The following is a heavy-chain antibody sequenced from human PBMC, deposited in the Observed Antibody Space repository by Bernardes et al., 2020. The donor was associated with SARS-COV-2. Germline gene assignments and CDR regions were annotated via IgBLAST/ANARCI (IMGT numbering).Heavy chain of an antibody. V-gene: IGHV1-18*04. CDR2: IGVYNGIR. D-gene: IGHD3-10*01. Sequence: ASVKVSCKSSGYTFTNYGINWVRQAPGQGLEWMAWIGVYNGIRKYAEKFQGRLTMTTDTSTSTGHMELMSLTSDDTAIYYCAKGDAWFSESTYYYSMDVWGQGTAVTVSS. J-gene: IGHJ6*02. CDR1: GYTFTNYG. CDR3: AKGDAWFSESTYYYSMDV.